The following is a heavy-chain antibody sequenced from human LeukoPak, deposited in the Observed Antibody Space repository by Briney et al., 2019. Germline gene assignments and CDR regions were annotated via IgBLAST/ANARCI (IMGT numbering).Heavy chain of an antibody. J-gene: IGHJ3*02. V-gene: IGHV3-48*03. Sequence: GGSLRLSCAASGFTFSGYEMNWVRQAPGKGLGWVSYIGSSGRVMYYADSVQGRFTISRDNAKNSLYLQMNSLRVEDTAVYYYARERTGDDAFDIWGQGTMVTVSS. D-gene: IGHD7-27*01. CDR1: GFTFSGYE. CDR2: IGSSGRVM. CDR3: ARERTGDDAFDI.